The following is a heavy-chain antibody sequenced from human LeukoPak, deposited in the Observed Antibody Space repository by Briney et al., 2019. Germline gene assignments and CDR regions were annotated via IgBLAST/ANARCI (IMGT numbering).Heavy chain of an antibody. Sequence: GGSLRLSCAASGFTVSSKYMSWVSQAPGKGLEWVSIIYSGGSTDYADSVKGRFTISRDNSKNTLYLQMNSLTAEDTAVYYCATGGHYYDSSDYYYAFDYWGQGTLVTVSS. J-gene: IGHJ4*02. V-gene: IGHV3-66*01. D-gene: IGHD3-22*01. CDR1: GFTVSSKY. CDR3: ATGGHYYDSSDYYYAFDY. CDR2: IYSGGST.